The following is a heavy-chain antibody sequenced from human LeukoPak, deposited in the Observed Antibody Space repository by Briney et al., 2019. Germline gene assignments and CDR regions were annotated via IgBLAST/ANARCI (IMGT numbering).Heavy chain of an antibody. CDR3: ARGRKPYCSGGSCHGWFDP. V-gene: IGHV4-34*01. Sequence: SETLSLTCIVSGGSIGTYYWSWIRQPPGKGLEWIGEINHSGSTNYNPSLKSRVTISVDTSKNQFSLKLSSVTAADTAVYYCARGRKPYCSGGSCHGWFDPWGQGTLVTVSS. CDR1: GGSIGTYY. CDR2: INHSGST. D-gene: IGHD2-15*01. J-gene: IGHJ5*02.